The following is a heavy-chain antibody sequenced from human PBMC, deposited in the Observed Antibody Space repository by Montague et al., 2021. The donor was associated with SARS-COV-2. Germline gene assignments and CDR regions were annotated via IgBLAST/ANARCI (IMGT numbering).Heavy chain of an antibody. CDR3: ARGIGHYYSTPAY. D-gene: IGHD6-13*01. J-gene: IGHJ1*01. Sequence: SETLSLACSVSGDSISNYFWSWIRQPAGEALEWIGRIYSNEDTTYDPSLKSRATISVDTSKNQFSLQMTSVSAADTAVYYCARGIGHYYSTPAYWGQGVLVTVSS. CDR1: GDSISNYF. V-gene: IGHV4-4*07. CDR2: IYSNEDT.